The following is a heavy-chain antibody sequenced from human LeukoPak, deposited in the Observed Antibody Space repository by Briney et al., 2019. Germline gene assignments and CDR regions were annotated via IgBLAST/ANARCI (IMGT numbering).Heavy chain of an antibody. CDR2: ICYSGST. CDR3: ARAYKSYYYGSGSEAFDI. J-gene: IGHJ3*02. Sequence: SETLSLTCTVSGGSISSYYWSWIRQPPGKGLEWIGYICYSGSTNYNPSLKSRVTISVDTSKNQFSLKLSSVTAADTAVYYCARAYKSYYYGSGSEAFDIWGQGTMVTVSS. CDR1: GGSISSYY. V-gene: IGHV4-59*01. D-gene: IGHD3-10*01.